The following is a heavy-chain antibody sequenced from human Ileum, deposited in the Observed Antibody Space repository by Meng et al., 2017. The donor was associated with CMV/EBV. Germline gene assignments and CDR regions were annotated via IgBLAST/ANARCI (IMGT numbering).Heavy chain of an antibody. CDR1: GYTFISYD. Sequence: ASVQVFCKASGYTFISYDVNWVRQAPGQGLEWMGWMNPNSGNTGSAQRFQGRVTMTRNTSISTAYMEVSSLRSDDTAVYYCARALKCNSSTCYTKYYYALDVWGQGTTVTVSS. D-gene: IGHD2-2*01. V-gene: IGHV1-8*01. J-gene: IGHJ6*02. CDR2: MNPNSGNT. CDR3: ARALKCNSSTCYTKYYYALDV.